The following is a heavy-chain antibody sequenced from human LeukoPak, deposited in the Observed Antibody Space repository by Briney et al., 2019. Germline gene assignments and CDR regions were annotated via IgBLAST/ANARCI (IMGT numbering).Heavy chain of an antibody. J-gene: IGHJ4*02. D-gene: IGHD3-22*01. V-gene: IGHV1-2*02. CDR2: INPNSGGT. Sequence: ASVKVSCKASGYTFTGYYMHWVRQAPGQGLEWMGWINPNSGGTNYAQKFQGRVTMTRDTSISTAYMELSRLRSDDTAVYYCARGPDSSGYYYGYWGQETLVTVSS. CDR3: ARGPDSSGYYYGY. CDR1: GYTFTGYY.